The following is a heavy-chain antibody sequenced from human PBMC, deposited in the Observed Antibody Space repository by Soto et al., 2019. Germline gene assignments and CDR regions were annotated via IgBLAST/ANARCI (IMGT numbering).Heavy chain of an antibody. Sequence: GGSLRLSCAASGFTFSSYAMHWVRQAPGKGLEWVAVISTDGRDKYHADSVKGRFTISRDNSKNTLFLQMNSLRPEDTAVYYCAREADILNWFDPWGQGTLVTVSS. CDR3: AREADILNWFDP. CDR1: GFTFSSYA. V-gene: IGHV3-30*01. D-gene: IGHD3-9*01. J-gene: IGHJ5*02. CDR2: ISTDGRDK.